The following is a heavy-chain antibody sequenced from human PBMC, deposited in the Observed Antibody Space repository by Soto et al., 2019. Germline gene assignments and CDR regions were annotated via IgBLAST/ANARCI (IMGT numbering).Heavy chain of an antibody. J-gene: IGHJ6*02. CDR2: MFYSGLT. V-gene: IGHV4-39*01. CDR1: GYSVTSSDYY. CDR3: APLSVSLSGPYGIHV. Sequence: ETLSLTCSVSGYSVTSSDYYWAWIRQPPGKGLEWIGSMFYSGLTYYNPSLKSRVTLSVDTSKNQFSVRLNSVTAADTAVYYCAPLSVSLSGPYGIHVWGQGTTVTVSS. D-gene: IGHD2-15*01.